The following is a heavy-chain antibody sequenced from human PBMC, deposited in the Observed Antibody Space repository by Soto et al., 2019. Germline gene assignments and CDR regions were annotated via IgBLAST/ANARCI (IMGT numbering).Heavy chain of an antibody. D-gene: IGHD6-19*01. Sequence: PGGSLRLSCAASGFTFSSYAMSWVRQAPGKGLEWVSAISGSGGSTYYADSVKGRFTISRDNSKNTLYLQMNSLRAEDTAVYYCAKAQQWLVSPQNWFDPWGQGTLVTVSS. CDR2: ISGSGGST. V-gene: IGHV3-23*01. CDR1: GFTFSSYA. J-gene: IGHJ5*02. CDR3: AKAQQWLVSPQNWFDP.